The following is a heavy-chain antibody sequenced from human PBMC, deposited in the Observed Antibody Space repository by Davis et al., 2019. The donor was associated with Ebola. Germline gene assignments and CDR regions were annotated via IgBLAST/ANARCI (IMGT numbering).Heavy chain of an antibody. CDR3: ARDRTGSWWYFDL. D-gene: IGHD3/OR15-3a*01. Sequence: SETLSLTCNVSGASIRTYYWSWIRQPPGKGLEWIGYAYYSGSTNYNPSLKSRVTISIDTSKNQFSLKLSSVTAADTAVYYCARDRTGSWWYFDLWGRGTLVSVSS. V-gene: IGHV4-59*01. CDR1: GASIRTYY. J-gene: IGHJ2*01. CDR2: AYYSGST.